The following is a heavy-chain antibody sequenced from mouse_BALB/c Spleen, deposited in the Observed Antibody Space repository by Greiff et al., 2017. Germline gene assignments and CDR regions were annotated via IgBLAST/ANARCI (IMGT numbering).Heavy chain of an antibody. Sequence: VQLQQSGPELVKPGASVKIPCKASGYTFTDYNMDWVKQSHGKSLEWIGDINPNNGGTIYNQKFKGKATLTVDKSSSTAYMELRSLTSEDTAVYYCARVTTVVVHYYAMDYWGQGTSVTVSS. V-gene: IGHV1-18*01. CDR2: INPNNGGT. CDR3: ARVTTVVVHYYAMDY. D-gene: IGHD1-1*01. J-gene: IGHJ4*01. CDR1: GYTFTDYN.